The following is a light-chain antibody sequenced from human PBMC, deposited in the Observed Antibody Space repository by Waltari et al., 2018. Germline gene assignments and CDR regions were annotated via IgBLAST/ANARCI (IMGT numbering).Light chain of an antibody. Sequence: DIVMTQSPDSLAVSLGERATVNRKPSQRVLSTSNNKNYLAWYQQKAGQSPKLLIYWASTRESGVPDRFSGSGSGTDFTLTISSLQAEDVAVYYCQQYYGSPLTFGGGTKVEIK. V-gene: IGKV4-1*01. J-gene: IGKJ4*01. CDR1: QRVLSTSNNKNY. CDR3: QQYYGSPLT. CDR2: WAS.